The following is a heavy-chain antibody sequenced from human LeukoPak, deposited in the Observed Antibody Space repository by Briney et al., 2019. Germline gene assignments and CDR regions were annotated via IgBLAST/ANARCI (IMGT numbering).Heavy chain of an antibody. D-gene: IGHD3-9*01. CDR3: ARGDHYDILTGYYD. V-gene: IGHV1-69*06. CDR1: GGTFSSYA. J-gene: IGHJ4*02. CDR2: IIPIFGTA. Sequence: ASVKVSCKASGGTFSSYAISWVRQAPGQGLEWMGGIIPIFGTANYAQKFQGRVTITADKSTSTAYMELSSLRSEDTAVYYCARGDHYDILTGYYDWGQGTLVTVSS.